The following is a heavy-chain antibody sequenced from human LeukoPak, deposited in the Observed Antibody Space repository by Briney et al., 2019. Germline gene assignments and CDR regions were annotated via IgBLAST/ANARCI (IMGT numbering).Heavy chain of an antibody. Sequence: GGSLRLSCAASGFTFSSYAMHWVRQAPGKGLEWVAVISYDGSNKYYADSVKGRFTISRDNSKNTLYLQMNSLRAEDTAVYNCARESVAGYFDYWGQGTLVTVSS. D-gene: IGHD2-15*01. V-gene: IGHV3-30-3*01. CDR1: GFTFSSYA. CDR3: ARESVAGYFDY. CDR2: ISYDGSNK. J-gene: IGHJ4*02.